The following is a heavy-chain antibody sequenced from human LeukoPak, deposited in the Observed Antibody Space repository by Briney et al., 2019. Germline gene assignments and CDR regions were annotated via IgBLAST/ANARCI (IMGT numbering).Heavy chain of an antibody. J-gene: IGHJ6*02. D-gene: IGHD3-9*01. CDR2: IYYSGST. V-gene: IGHV4-39*07. CDR3: ARLRLTGYYNYYYYGMDV. Sequence: PSETLSLTCTVSGGSISSSSYYWGWIRQPPGKGLEWIGSIYYSGSTYYNPSLKSRVTISVDTSKNQFSLKLSSVTAADTAVYYCARLRLTGYYNYYYYGMDVWGQGTTVTVSS. CDR1: GGSISSSSYY.